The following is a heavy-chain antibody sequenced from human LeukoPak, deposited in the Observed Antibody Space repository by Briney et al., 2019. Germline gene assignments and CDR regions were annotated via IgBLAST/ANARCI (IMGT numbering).Heavy chain of an antibody. J-gene: IGHJ4*02. D-gene: IGHD3-3*02. Sequence: PGGSLRLSCAASGFTFSSYEMNWVRQAPGKGLEWVSYISSSGSTIYYTDSVKGRFTISRDNAKNSLYLQMNSLRAEDTAVYYCASGGPFPLSDYWGQGTLVTVSS. CDR3: ASGGPFPLSDY. V-gene: IGHV3-48*03. CDR1: GFTFSSYE. CDR2: ISSSGSTI.